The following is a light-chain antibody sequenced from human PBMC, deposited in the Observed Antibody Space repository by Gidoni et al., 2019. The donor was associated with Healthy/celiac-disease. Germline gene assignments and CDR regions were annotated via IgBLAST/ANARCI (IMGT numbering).Light chain of an antibody. CDR2: DVS. V-gene: IGLV2-14*03. J-gene: IGLJ1*01. CDR1: SSDVGGYNY. Sequence: SALTQPASVSVSPGQSITISCTGTSSDVGGYNYVSWYQQHPGKAPKLMIYDVSNRPSGVSNRFSGLQAEDEADYYCSSYTSSSTPYVFGTGTKVTVL. CDR3: SSYTSSSTPYV.